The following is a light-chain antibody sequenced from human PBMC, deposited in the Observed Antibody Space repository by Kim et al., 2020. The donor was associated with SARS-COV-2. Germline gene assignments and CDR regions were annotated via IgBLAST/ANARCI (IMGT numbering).Light chain of an antibody. Sequence: GEPASISCRCSQSLLHSNGYNLLDWYLQKPGQSPQLLIYLGSNRASGVPDRFSGCGSGTDFTLKISRVEAEDVGVYYCMETLQTPGFGQGTKLEI. J-gene: IGKJ2*03. CDR2: LGS. CDR3: METLQTPG. CDR1: QSLLHSNGYNL. V-gene: IGKV2-28*01.